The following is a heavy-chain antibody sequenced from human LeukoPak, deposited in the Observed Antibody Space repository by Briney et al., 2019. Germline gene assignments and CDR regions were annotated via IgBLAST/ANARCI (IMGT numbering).Heavy chain of an antibody. CDR2: TYSGGST. CDR3: ARDRQWLVYGMDV. Sequence: GVSLRLSCAASGFTVNTNYVSWVRQAPGKGLEWVSVTYSGGSTYYADSVKGRFTISRDNSKNTLYLQMNSLRAEDTAVYYCARDRQWLVYGMDVWGQGTTVTVSS. CDR1: GFTVNTNY. J-gene: IGHJ6*02. D-gene: IGHD6-19*01. V-gene: IGHV3-53*01.